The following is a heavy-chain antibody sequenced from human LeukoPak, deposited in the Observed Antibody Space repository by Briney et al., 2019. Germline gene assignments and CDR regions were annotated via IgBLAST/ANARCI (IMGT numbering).Heavy chain of an antibody. V-gene: IGHV4-4*07. D-gene: IGHD2-2*01. CDR1: GGSISSYY. Sequence: SETLSLTCTVSGGSISSYYWSWIRQPAGKGLEWIGRIYTSGSTNYNPSLKSRVTMSVDTSKNQSSLKLSSVTAADTAVYYCARDEGYCSSTSCQVTAFDIWGQGTMVTVSS. J-gene: IGHJ3*02. CDR2: IYTSGST. CDR3: ARDEGYCSSTSCQVTAFDI.